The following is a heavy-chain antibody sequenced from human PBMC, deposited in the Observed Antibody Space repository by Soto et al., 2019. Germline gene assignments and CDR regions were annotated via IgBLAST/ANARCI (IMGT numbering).Heavy chain of an antibody. CDR3: ARVRPADMVNYYYYGMDV. CDR1: GYTFTSYG. Sequence: EASVKVSCKASGYTFTSYGISWVRQAPGQGLEWMGWISAHNGNTNYAQQLQGRVTMTTDTSTSTAYMELRSLRSDDTAVYYCARVRPADMVNYYYYGMDVWGQGTTVTVSS. CDR2: ISAHNGNT. D-gene: IGHD2-2*01. J-gene: IGHJ6*02. V-gene: IGHV1-18*01.